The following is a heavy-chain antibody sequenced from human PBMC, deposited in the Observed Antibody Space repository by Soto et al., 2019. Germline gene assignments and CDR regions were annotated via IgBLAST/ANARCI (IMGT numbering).Heavy chain of an antibody. CDR2: FDPEDGET. CDR3: ATSPTGTIGGGYYYYYGMDV. Sequence: ASVKVSCKVSGYTLTELSMHWVRQAPGKGLEWMGGFDPEDGETIYAQKFQGRVTMTEDTSTDTAYMELSSLRSEDTAVYYCATSPTGTIGGGYYYYYGMDVWGQGTTVTVS. J-gene: IGHJ6*02. D-gene: IGHD1-1*01. CDR1: GYTLTELS. V-gene: IGHV1-24*01.